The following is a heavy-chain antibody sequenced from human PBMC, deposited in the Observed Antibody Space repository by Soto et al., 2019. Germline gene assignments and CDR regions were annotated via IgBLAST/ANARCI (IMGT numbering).Heavy chain of an antibody. CDR3: SRGYRGIIAVAGFDY. J-gene: IGHJ4*02. D-gene: IGHD6-19*01. CDR2: IYHSGST. Sequence: WTWIRQPPGKGLEWIGYIYHSGSTNYNPSLRSRVTISADTSKNQFSLKLTSVTAADTAVYYCSRGYRGIIAVAGFDYWGQGTLVTVSS. V-gene: IGHV4-59*01.